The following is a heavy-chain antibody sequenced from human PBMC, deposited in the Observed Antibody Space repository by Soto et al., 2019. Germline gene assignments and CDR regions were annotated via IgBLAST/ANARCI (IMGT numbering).Heavy chain of an antibody. Sequence: EVQLLESGGALAQPGGSLRLSCAASGSTFSAFCMNWVRQAPGKGLEWVSAISRSGDITYYADSVKGRFTISRDNSKNTLYLEMNSLTGDDTAVYYCAKGVFWGHYGMDVWGQGTTVIVSS. V-gene: IGHV3-23*01. D-gene: IGHD3-16*01. CDR2: ISRSGDIT. J-gene: IGHJ6*02. CDR3: AKGVFWGHYGMDV. CDR1: GSTFSAFC.